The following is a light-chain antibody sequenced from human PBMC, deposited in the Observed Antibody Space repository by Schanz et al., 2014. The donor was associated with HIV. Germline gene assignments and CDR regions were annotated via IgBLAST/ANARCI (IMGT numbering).Light chain of an antibody. CDR2: EVS. Sequence: QSVLTQPPSASGSPGQSVTISCTGTSSDVGGYNYVSWYQQHPGKAPKLMIYEVSKRPSGVPDRFSGSKSGNTASLTVSGLQAEDEADYYCSSYATTKDLLFGGGTKVTVL. CDR1: SSDVGGYNY. J-gene: IGLJ2*01. CDR3: SSYATTKDLL. V-gene: IGLV2-8*01.